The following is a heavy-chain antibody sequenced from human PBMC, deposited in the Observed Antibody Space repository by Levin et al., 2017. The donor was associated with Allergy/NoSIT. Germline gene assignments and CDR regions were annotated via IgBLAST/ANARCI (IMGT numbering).Heavy chain of an antibody. CDR3: ARLRGQLWFVPEGKGLYYFDY. D-gene: IGHD5-18*01. CDR1: GGSFSGYY. J-gene: IGHJ4*02. CDR2: INHSGST. Sequence: SETLSLTCAVYGGSFSGYYWSWIRQPPGKGLEWIGEINHSGSTNYNPSLKSRVTISVDTSKNQFSLKLSSVTAADTAVYYCARLRGQLWFVPEGKGLYYFDYWGQGTLVTVSS. V-gene: IGHV4-34*01.